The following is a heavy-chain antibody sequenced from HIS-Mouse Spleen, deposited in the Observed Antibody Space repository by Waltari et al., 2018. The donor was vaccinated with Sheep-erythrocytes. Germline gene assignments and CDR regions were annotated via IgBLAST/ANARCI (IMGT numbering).Heavy chain of an antibody. CDR1: GGSISSYY. Sequence: QVQLQESCPGLVKPSETLSLTCTVSGGSISSYYWSWIRQPPGKGLEWIGYIYYSGSANYNPSLKSRVTISVDTSKNQFSLKLSSVTAADTAVYYCARGAFDIWGQGTMVTVSS. CDR3: ARGAFDI. CDR2: IYYSGSA. J-gene: IGHJ3*02. V-gene: IGHV4-59*08.